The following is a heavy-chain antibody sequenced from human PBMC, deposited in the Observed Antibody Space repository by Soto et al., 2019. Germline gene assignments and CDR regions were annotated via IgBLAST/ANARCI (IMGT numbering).Heavy chain of an antibody. Sequence: EVQLLASGGGLVQPGGSLRLSCAASGFTFSSYAMSWVRQAPGKGLEWVSAISGSGGSTYYADSVKGRFTISRDNSKNTLYLQMNSLRAEDTAVYYYAKIYYDILGYMDVWGQGTTVTVSS. CDR1: GFTFSSYA. D-gene: IGHD3-9*01. CDR3: AKIYYDILGYMDV. V-gene: IGHV3-23*01. J-gene: IGHJ6*02. CDR2: ISGSGGST.